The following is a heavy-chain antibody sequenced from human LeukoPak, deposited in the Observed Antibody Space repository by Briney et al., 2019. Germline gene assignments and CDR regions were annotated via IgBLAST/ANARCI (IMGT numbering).Heavy chain of an antibody. J-gene: IGHJ4*02. CDR1: GGSFSGDY. CDR2: INHSGST. V-gene: IGHV4-34*01. D-gene: IGHD5-12*01. Sequence: SETLSLTCAVYGGSFSGDYWSWILQPPGKGLEWIGEINHSGSTNYNPSLKSRVTISVDTSKNQFSLKLSSVTAADTAVYYCARADSGYDQYYFDYWGQGTLVTVSS. CDR3: ARADSGYDQYYFDY.